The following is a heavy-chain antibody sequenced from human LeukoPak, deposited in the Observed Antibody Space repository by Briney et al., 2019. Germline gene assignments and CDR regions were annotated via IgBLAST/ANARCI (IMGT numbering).Heavy chain of an antibody. CDR3: ARDGAPGRFLEWLSNYMDV. CDR2: ISSSSSYI. CDR1: GFTFSSYS. J-gene: IGHJ6*03. Sequence: GGSLRLSCAASGFTFSSYSMNWVRQAPGKGLEWVSSISSSSSYIYYADSVKGRFTISRDNAKDSLYLQMNSLRAEDTAVYYCARDGAPGRFLEWLSNYMDVWGKGTTVTVSS. D-gene: IGHD3-3*01. V-gene: IGHV3-21*01.